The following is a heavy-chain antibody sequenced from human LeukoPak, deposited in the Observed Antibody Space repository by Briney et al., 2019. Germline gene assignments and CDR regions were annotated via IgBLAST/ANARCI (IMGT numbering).Heavy chain of an antibody. J-gene: IGHJ4*02. Sequence: SETLSLTCTVSGGSISSGSYYWSWIRQPAGKGLEWIGRIYTSGSTNYNPSLKSRVTISVDTSKNQFSLKLSSVTAADTAVYYCARDSHYGGNGHFDYWGQGTLVTVSS. D-gene: IGHD4-23*01. CDR1: GGSISSGSYY. CDR2: IYTSGST. CDR3: ARDSHYGGNGHFDY. V-gene: IGHV4-61*02.